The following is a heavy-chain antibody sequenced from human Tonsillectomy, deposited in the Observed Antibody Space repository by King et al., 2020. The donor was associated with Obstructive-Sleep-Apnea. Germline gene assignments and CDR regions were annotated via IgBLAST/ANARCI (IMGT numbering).Heavy chain of an antibody. CDR3: ARGWYRPHCFDY. D-gene: IGHD6-13*01. CDR2: INHSGST. Sequence: VQLQQWGAGLLKPSETLSLTCAVYGGSFSGYYWSWIRQPPGKGLEWIGEINHSGSTNYNPSLKSRVTISVDTSKNQFSLKLSSVTAADTAVYYCARGWYRPHCFDYWGQGTLVTVSS. J-gene: IGHJ4*02. V-gene: IGHV4-34*01. CDR1: GGSFSGYY.